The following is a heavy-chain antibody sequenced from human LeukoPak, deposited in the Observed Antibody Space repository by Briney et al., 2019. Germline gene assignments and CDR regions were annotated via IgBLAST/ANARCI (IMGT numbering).Heavy chain of an antibody. J-gene: IGHJ6*02. V-gene: IGHV4-34*01. CDR3: ARGLPFYCSSTSCYRYYYGMDV. Sequence: GSLRLSCAASGFTFSDYAMHWIRQPPGKGLEWIGEINHSGSTNYNPSLKSRVTISVDTSKNQFSLKLSSVTAADTAVYYCARGLPFYCSSTSCYRYYYGMDVWGQGTTVTVSS. D-gene: IGHD2-2*01. CDR2: INHSGST. CDR1: GFTFSDYA.